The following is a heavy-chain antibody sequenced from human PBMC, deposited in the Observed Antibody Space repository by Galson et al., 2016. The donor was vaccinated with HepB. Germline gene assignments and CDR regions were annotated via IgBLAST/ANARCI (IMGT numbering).Heavy chain of an antibody. CDR3: ARSPTGFCSRTKCYGFNYLDR. J-gene: IGHJ4*02. D-gene: IGHD2-2*03. V-gene: IGHV1-3*01. CDR2: INAGNGNT. CDR1: GYTFISYV. Sequence: SVKVSCKASGYTFISYVIQWVRQAPGHRLVWMGWINAGNGNTKYSQKFQGRVIIDRDTSASTAYMELSSLRPEDTAIYYCARSPTGFCSRTKCYGFNYLDRWGQGTPVTVSS.